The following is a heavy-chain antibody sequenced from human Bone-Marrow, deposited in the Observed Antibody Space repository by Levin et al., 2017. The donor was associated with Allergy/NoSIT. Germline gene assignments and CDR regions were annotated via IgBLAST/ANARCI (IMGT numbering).Heavy chain of an antibody. CDR2: ITWNSDSI. V-gene: IGHV3-9*01. J-gene: IGHJ4*02. Sequence: SLKISCAASGFTFDGYAMHWVRQAPGKGLEWVSGITWNSDSIAYADSVKGRFTVSRDNAKNSLYLQMNSLRPDDTALYYCAKELAYCSGGSCPGPFHYWGQGALVTVSS. CDR1: GFTFDGYA. D-gene: IGHD2-15*01. CDR3: AKELAYCSGGSCPGPFHY.